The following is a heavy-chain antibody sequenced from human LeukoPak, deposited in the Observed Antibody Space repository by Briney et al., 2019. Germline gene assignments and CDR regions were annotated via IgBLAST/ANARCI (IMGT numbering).Heavy chain of an antibody. CDR2: IYTSGST. D-gene: IGHD1-26*01. CDR1: GGSISSSNW. Sequence: SETLSLTCAVSGGSISSSNWWSWIRQPAGKGLEWIGRIYTSGSTNYNPSLKSRVTMSVDTSKNQFSLKLSSVTAADTAVYYCARVEGATRSFDYWGQGTLVTVSS. CDR3: ARVEGATRSFDY. V-gene: IGHV4-4*07. J-gene: IGHJ4*02.